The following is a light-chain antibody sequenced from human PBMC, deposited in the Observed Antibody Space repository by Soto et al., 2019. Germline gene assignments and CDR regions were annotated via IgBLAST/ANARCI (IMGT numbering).Light chain of an antibody. V-gene: IGLV2-14*03. CDR1: SADVGAFDY. Sequence: QSALTQPASVSGSPGQSITISCAGTSADVGAFDYVSWYQHHPGKVPKLMIFDVSDRPSGVSTRFSGSKSANMASLTISGIQPDDEADYYCAAYTTSSTLVFGGGTKLTVL. CDR3: AAYTTSSTLV. CDR2: DVS. J-gene: IGLJ3*02.